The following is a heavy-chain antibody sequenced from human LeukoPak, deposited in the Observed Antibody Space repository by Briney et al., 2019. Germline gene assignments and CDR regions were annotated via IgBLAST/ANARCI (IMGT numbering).Heavy chain of an antibody. Sequence: SETLSLTCAVYGGSFSGYYWSWIRQPPGKGLEWIGEINHSGSTNYNPSLKSRVTISVDTSKNQFSLKLSSVTAADTAVYYCAREVIAAHNWFDPWGQGTLVTVSS. D-gene: IGHD6-6*01. CDR2: INHSGST. J-gene: IGHJ5*02. V-gene: IGHV4-34*01. CDR1: GGSFSGYY. CDR3: AREVIAAHNWFDP.